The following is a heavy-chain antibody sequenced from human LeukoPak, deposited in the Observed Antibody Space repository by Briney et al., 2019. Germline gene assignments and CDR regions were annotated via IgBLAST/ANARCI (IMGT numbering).Heavy chain of an antibody. CDR2: ISYDGSNK. CDR3: TRNSGWYGLS. J-gene: IGHJ1*01. Sequence: GRSLRLSCAASGFTFSSYAMHWVRQAPGKGLEWVAVISYDGSNKYYADSVKGRFTISRDNSKNTLYLQMNSLRGEDTAVYYCTRNSGWYGLSWGQGTLVTVSS. CDR1: GFTFSSYA. V-gene: IGHV3-30*04. D-gene: IGHD6-19*01.